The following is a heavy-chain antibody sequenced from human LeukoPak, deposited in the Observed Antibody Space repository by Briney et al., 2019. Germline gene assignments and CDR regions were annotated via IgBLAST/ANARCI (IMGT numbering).Heavy chain of an antibody. J-gene: IGHJ4*02. V-gene: IGHV3-21*01. CDR1: GLTFSSYS. CDR2: ISSRSSYI. CDR3: ASGGLAWPFDY. Sequence: PGGSLRLSCAASGLTFSSYSMNWARQAPGKGLEWVSSISSRSSYIYYADSVEGRFTISRDNAKNSLYLQMNSPRAADTAVYYCASGGLAWPFDYWGQGTLVTVSS. D-gene: IGHD2-15*01.